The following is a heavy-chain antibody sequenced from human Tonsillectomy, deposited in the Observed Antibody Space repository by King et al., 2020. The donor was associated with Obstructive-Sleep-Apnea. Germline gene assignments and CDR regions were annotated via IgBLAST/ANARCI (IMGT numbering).Heavy chain of an antibody. V-gene: IGHV4-59*08. J-gene: IGHJ3*02. CDR2: IYYSGST. D-gene: IGHD6-19*01. CDR1: GGSISSYY. CDR3: VTYSSGWYSAFDI. Sequence: VQLQESGPGLVKPSETLSLTCTDSGGSISSYYWSWIRQPPGKGLEWIGYIYYSGSTNYNPPLNSRVTISVDTSKNQFSLKLSSVTAADTAVYYCVTYSSGWYSAFDIWGQGTMVTVSS.